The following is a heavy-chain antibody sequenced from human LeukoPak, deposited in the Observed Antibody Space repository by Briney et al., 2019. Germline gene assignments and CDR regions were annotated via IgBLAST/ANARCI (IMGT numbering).Heavy chain of an antibody. J-gene: IGHJ5*02. V-gene: IGHV3-21*01. CDR2: ITTSSTYT. Sequence: GGSLRLSCAASGFTFSSYNMNWVRQAPGKGLEWVSSITTSSTYTFYADSVKGRFTISRDNAKNSLYLQMNSLRAEDMAVYYCARPPGDYYDSSGSYHWGQGTLVTVSS. D-gene: IGHD3-22*01. CDR3: ARPPGDYYDSSGSYH. CDR1: GFTFSSYN.